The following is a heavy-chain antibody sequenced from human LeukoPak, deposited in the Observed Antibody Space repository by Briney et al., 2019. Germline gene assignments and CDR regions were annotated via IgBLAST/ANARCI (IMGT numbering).Heavy chain of an antibody. Sequence: GGSLRLSCTVSGFTVSSNSWSWVRQAPGKGLEWVSFIYSGGKTHSSDSVKGRFTISRDNSKNTLYLQLDYLRTEDTAVYYCAEEPKEWELPDYWGQGTLVTVSS. V-gene: IGHV3-53*05. CDR3: AEEPKEWELPDY. CDR1: GFTVSSNS. CDR2: IYSGGKT. J-gene: IGHJ4*02. D-gene: IGHD1-26*01.